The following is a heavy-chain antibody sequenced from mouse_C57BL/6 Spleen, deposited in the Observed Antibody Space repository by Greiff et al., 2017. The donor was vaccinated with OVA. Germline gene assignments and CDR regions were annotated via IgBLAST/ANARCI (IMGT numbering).Heavy chain of an antibody. V-gene: IGHV1-26*01. CDR3: AREVYYYGRGFAD. Sequence: VQLQQSGPELVKPGASVKISCKASGYTFTDYYMNWVKQSHGKSLEWIGDINPNNGGTSYNQKFKGKATLTVDKSSSTAYMELRSLTSEDSAVYYCAREVYYYGRGFADWGQGTLVTVAA. J-gene: IGHJ3*01. D-gene: IGHD1-1*01. CDR2: INPNNGGT. CDR1: GYTFTDYY.